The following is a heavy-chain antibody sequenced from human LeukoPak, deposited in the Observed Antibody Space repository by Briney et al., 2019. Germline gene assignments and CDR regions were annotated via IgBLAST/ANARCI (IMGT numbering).Heavy chain of an antibody. CDR1: GFAVSRNY. Sequence: GGSLRLPCTVSGFAVSRNYMTWVRQAPGKGLEWISVIYSGGSTYYADSVKGRFTVSRDNSKNTVYLQMNSLTVEDTAVYFRARDRGVGMTLGLVYWGQGTLVTVSS. CDR2: IYSGGST. D-gene: IGHD1-26*01. CDR3: ARDRGVGMTLGLVY. V-gene: IGHV3-53*01. J-gene: IGHJ4*02.